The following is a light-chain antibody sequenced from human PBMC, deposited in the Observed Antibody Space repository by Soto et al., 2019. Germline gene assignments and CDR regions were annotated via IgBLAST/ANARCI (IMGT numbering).Light chain of an antibody. CDR3: QHYNIWPPWT. J-gene: IGKJ1*01. CDR2: GAS. CDR1: QSLGSN. V-gene: IGKV3-15*01. Sequence: EIVMTQSPATLSVSPGERATLSCRASQSLGSNLAWYQQKPGLAPRLLIYGASTRATGIPDRFSGGGSGTEFTLTISSLQSEDFAVYYCQHYNIWPPWTFGQGTKVDIK.